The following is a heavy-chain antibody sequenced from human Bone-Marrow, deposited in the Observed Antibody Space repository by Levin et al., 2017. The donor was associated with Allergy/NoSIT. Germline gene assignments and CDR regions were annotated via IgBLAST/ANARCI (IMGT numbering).Heavy chain of an antibody. CDR2: MNPNSGNT. D-gene: IGHD3-3*01. J-gene: IGHJ2*01. CDR1: GYTFTSYD. CDR3: ARGSRFYDFWSGSSGGYWYFDL. Sequence: GESLKISCKASGYTFTSYDINWVRQATGQGLEWMGWMNPNSGNTGYAQKFQGRVTMTRNTSISTAYMELSSLRSEDTAVYYCARGSRFYDFWSGSSGGYWYFDLWGRGTLVTVSS. V-gene: IGHV1-8*01.